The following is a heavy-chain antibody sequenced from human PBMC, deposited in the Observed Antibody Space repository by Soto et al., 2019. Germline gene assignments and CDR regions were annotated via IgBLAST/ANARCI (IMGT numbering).Heavy chain of an antibody. J-gene: IGHJ5*02. CDR2: ISSSSSTI. CDR1: GFTFSSYS. V-gene: IGHV3-48*02. CDR3: ARVPAKSPRNRFDP. Sequence: PGGSLRLSCAASGFTFSSYSMNWVRQAPGKGLEWVSYISSSSSTIYYADSVKGRFTISRDNAKNSLYLQMNSLRDEDTAVYYCARVPAKSPRNRFDPWGQGTLVTVSS.